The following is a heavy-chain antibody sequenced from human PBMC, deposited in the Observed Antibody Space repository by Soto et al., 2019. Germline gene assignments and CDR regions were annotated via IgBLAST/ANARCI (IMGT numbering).Heavy chain of an antibody. J-gene: IGHJ4*02. V-gene: IGHV1-69*01. D-gene: IGHD3-10*01. CDR3: AREQGYYGSGSSLGAYFDY. Sequence: QVQLVQSGAEVKKPGSSVKVSCKASGGTFSSYAISWVRQAPGQGLEWMGGIIPIFGTANYAQKFQGRVTITADESTSTAYMELSSLRSEDTAVYYCAREQGYYGSGSSLGAYFDYWGQGTLVTVSS. CDR1: GGTFSSYA. CDR2: IIPIFGTA.